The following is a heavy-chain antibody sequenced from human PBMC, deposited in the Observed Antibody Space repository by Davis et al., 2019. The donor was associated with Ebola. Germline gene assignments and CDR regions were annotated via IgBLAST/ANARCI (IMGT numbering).Heavy chain of an antibody. J-gene: IGHJ6*02. CDR3: AAVGRTRDGDYVYYYGMDV. V-gene: IGHV3-48*02. CDR2: ISSSSSTI. D-gene: IGHD4-17*01. Sequence: GESLKISCTASGFTFDDYAMHWVRQAPGKGLEWVSYISSSSSTIYYADSVKGRFTISRDNAKNSLYLQMNSLRDEDTAVYYCAAVGRTRDGDYVYYYGMDVWGQGTTVTVSS. CDR1: GFTFDDYA.